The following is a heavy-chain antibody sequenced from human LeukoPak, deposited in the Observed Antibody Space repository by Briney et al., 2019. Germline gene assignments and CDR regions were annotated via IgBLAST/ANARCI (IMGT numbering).Heavy chain of an antibody. CDR1: GFTFSSYE. CDR2: ISSSGSTI. Sequence: GGSLRLSCAASGFTFSSYEMNWVRQAPGKGLEWVSYISSSGSTIYYADSVKGRFTISRDNANNPLYLQMNSLRAEDTAVYYCAKDRYVVANWGHGTLVTVAS. V-gene: IGHV3-48*03. D-gene: IGHD2-15*01. CDR3: AKDRYVVAN. J-gene: IGHJ4*01.